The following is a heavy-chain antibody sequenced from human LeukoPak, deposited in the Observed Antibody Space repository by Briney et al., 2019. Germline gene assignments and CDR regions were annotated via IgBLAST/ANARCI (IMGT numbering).Heavy chain of an antibody. CDR1: GFTLRSYV. D-gene: IGHD1-26*01. J-gene: IGHJ4*02. V-gene: IGHV3-30*03. CDR2: ISYDGSNK. Sequence: GGSLRLSCAASGFTLRSYVMHWVRQAPGKGLEGLAVISYDGSNKYYADSVKGRFTIYRDNSKNTLNVQMHRLRAEDTAVYYCATLPGGGSPHSADYWGQGTLVTVSS. CDR3: ATLPGGGSPHSADY.